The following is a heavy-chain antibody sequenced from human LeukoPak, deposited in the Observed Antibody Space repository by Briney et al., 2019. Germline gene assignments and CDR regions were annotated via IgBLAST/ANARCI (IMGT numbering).Heavy chain of an antibody. CDR2: ISSSGSTT. J-gene: IGHJ4*02. CDR3: ARGDLTTVTLLDY. D-gene: IGHD4-17*01. Sequence: GGSLRLSCAASGFTFTDYYMSWIRQAPGKGLEWVSYISSSGSTTHYADCVKGRFTISRDNAKNSLYLQMNSLRAEDTAVYYCARGDLTTVTLLDYWGQGTLVTVSS. V-gene: IGHV3-11*01. CDR1: GFTFTDYY.